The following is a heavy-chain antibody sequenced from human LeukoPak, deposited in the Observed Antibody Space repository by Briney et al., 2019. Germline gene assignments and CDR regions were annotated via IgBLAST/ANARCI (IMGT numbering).Heavy chain of an antibody. J-gene: IGHJ6*02. Sequence: SETLTLTCAVYGGSFSGYYWSWIRQPPGKGLEWIGEINHSGSTNYNPSLKSRVTISVVTSKDQFSLKLSSVTAADTAVYYCARKRPLKYYYYYGMDVWGQGTTVTVSS. CDR3: ARKRPLKYYYYYGMDV. CDR2: INHSGST. CDR1: GGSFSGYY. V-gene: IGHV4-34*01.